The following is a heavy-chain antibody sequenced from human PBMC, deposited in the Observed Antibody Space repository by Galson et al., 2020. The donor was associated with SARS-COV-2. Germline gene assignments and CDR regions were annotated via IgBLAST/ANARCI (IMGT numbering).Heavy chain of an antibody. CDR1: GYSFTSYW. V-gene: IGHV5-10-1*01. Sequence: HGESLKISCKGSGYSFTSYWISWVRQMPGKGLEWMGRIDPSDSYTNYSPSFQGHVTISADKSISTAYLQWSSLKASDTAMYYCARTLVEMATIAFDYWGQGTLVTVSS. CDR2: IDPSDSYT. D-gene: IGHD5-12*01. J-gene: IGHJ4*02. CDR3: ARTLVEMATIAFDY.